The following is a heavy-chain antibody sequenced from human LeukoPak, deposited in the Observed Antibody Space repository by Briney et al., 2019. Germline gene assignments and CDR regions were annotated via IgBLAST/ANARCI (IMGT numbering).Heavy chain of an antibody. J-gene: IGHJ6*03. CDR1: GFTFSSYE. Sequence: GGSLRLSCAASGFTFSSYEMNWVRQAPGKGLEWVSYISSSGSSIYYADSVKGRFTISRDNAKNSLYLQMNSLRAEDTAVYYCAKDRCSNGVGCYYYYMDVWGKGTTVTISS. D-gene: IGHD2-8*01. CDR2: ISSSGSSI. V-gene: IGHV3-48*03. CDR3: AKDRCSNGVGCYYYYMDV.